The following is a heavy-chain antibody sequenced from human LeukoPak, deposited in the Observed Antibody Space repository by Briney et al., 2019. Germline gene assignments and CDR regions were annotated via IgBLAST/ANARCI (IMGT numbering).Heavy chain of an antibody. CDR2: ISSSGGTI. CDR3: AREGYSGSYFSGFDY. Sequence: PGGSLILSCAASGFTFSDYYMSWVRQAPGKGLEWVSYISSSGGTIYYADSVKGRFTISRDNAKNSLYLQMNSLRAEDTAVYYCAREGYSGSYFSGFDYWGQGTLVTVSS. D-gene: IGHD1-26*01. CDR1: GFTFSDYY. V-gene: IGHV3-11*04. J-gene: IGHJ4*02.